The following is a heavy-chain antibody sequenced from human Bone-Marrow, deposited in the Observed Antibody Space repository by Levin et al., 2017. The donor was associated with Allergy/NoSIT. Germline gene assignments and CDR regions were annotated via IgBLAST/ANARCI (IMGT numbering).Heavy chain of an antibody. CDR1: GFPFSSHA. Sequence: GGSLRLSCAASGFPFSSHAMSWVRQAPGKGLEWVSGVSGSGGSTYYADSVKGRFTISRDNSKNTLYLQMNSLRAEDTAVYYCAKDQGFCSSISCYIASEFDYWGQGTLVTVSS. J-gene: IGHJ4*02. V-gene: IGHV3-23*01. D-gene: IGHD2-2*02. CDR2: VSGSGGST. CDR3: AKDQGFCSSISCYIASEFDY.